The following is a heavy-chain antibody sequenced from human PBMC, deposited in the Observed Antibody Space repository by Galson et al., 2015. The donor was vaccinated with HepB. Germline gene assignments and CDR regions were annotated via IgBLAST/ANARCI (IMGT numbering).Heavy chain of an antibody. CDR1: GFTFSSYS. Sequence: SLRLSCAASGFTFSSYSMNWVRRAPGKGLEWVSSISSSSSYIYYADSVKGRFTISRDNAKNSLYLQMNSLRAEDTAVYYCARDGDRTNDFPHYYYYYGMDVWGQGTTVTVSS. CDR2: ISSSSSYI. CDR3: ARDGDRTNDFPHYYYYYGMDV. J-gene: IGHJ6*02. V-gene: IGHV3-21*01. D-gene: IGHD2-8*01.